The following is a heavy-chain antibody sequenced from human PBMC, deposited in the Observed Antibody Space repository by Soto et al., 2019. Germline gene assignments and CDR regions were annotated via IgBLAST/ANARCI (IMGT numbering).Heavy chain of an antibody. CDR2: ISGSGGST. Sequence: GGSLRLSCAASGFTFSSYAMSWVRQAPGKGLEWVSAISGSGGSTYYADSVKGRFTISRDNSKNTLYLQMNSLRAEDTAVYYCEIDNTDYGESLTFDLWGRGTLVTVST. CDR1: GFTFSSYA. CDR3: EIDNTDYGESLTFDL. V-gene: IGHV3-23*01. J-gene: IGHJ2*01. D-gene: IGHD4-17*01.